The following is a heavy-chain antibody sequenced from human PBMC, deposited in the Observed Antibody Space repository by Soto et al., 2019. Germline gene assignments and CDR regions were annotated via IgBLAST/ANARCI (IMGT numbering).Heavy chain of an antibody. CDR1: GFTFSSYG. CDR2: IWYDGSNK. V-gene: IGHV3-33*01. D-gene: IGHD2-2*01. CDR3: ARDLEGPKVVVPAPLKGVLSYYYGMDV. Sequence: QVQLVESGGGVVQPGRSLRLSCAASGFTFSSYGMHWVRQAPGKGLEWVAVIWYDGSNKYYADSVKGRFTISRDNYKNTLYLQMNSLRAEDTAVYYCARDLEGPKVVVPAPLKGVLSYYYGMDVWGQGTTVTVSS. J-gene: IGHJ6*02.